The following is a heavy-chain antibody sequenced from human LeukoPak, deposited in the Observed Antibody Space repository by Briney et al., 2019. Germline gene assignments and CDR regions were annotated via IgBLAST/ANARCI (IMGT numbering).Heavy chain of an antibody. V-gene: IGHV4-59*11. CDR2: IFNTGNT. D-gene: IGHD3-10*01. J-gene: IGHJ4*02. CDR1: GGSINSHY. Sequence: PSETLSLTCSVSGGSINSHYWSWIRQPPGKRLEWIGYIFNTGNTNYNPSLASRVTMSVDTSRAQFFLRLGTVTAADTAIYYCASRPADTTWYGVFDYWSQGTLVTVSS. CDR3: ASRPADTTWYGVFDY.